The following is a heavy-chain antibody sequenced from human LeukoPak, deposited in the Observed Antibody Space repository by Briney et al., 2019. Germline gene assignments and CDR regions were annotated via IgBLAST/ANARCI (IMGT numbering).Heavy chain of an antibody. Sequence: SETLSLTCTVSGDSISSHSWSWLRQPPGRGLEWIGNIYYSGITNYNPSLKSRVTISVDTSKNQFSLRLSSVTAADTAVYYCAREVDNSARWFDPWGQGTLVTVSS. CDR2: IYYSGIT. CDR3: AREVDNSARWFDP. J-gene: IGHJ5*02. V-gene: IGHV4-59*11. CDR1: GDSISSHS. D-gene: IGHD6-25*01.